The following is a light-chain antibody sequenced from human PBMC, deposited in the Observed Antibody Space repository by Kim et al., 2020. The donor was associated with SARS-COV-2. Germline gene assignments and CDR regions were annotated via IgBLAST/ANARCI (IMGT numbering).Light chain of an antibody. CDR2: DIF. J-gene: IGKJ4*01. CDR1: RNIGRY. CDR3: QQHSSWPVT. V-gene: IGKV3-11*01. Sequence: LSPGERATLSCRASRNIGRYLAWYQQKSGQAPRLLIYDIFNRAAGIPVRFSGSGSGTDFTLTISSLEPEDFAVYYCQQHSSWPVTFGGGTKVDIK.